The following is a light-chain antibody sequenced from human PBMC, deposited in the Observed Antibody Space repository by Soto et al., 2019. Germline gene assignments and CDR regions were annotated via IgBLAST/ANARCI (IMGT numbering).Light chain of an antibody. Sequence: DIQMTKPPSTLSASVGDRVNITCRASQSIRTGLAWYQQTPGKATKLLIYKATSLESGVPSRFSGSRSGTEVTLPISSLQPDDFATYYFQQYNTCPLTFGGGTTVEIK. V-gene: IGKV1-5*03. CDR1: QSIRTG. J-gene: IGKJ4*01. CDR2: KAT. CDR3: QQYNTCPLT.